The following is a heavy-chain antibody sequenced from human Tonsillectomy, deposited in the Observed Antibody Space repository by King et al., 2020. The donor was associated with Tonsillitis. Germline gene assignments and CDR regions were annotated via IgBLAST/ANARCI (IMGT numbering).Heavy chain of an antibody. V-gene: IGHV4-61*02. CDR2: IYTSGNT. Sequence: QLQESGPGLVKPSQTLSLTCTVSGGSISSGTYYWNWIRQPAGKRLEWIGRIYTSGNTNYNPSLKSRVTISADTSKNQFSLKLSSVTAADTAVYYCAREGRLGHYYYYYYMDVWGKGTTVTVSS. CDR1: GGSISSGTYY. D-gene: IGHD3-10*01. J-gene: IGHJ6*03. CDR3: AREGRLGHYYYYYYMDV.